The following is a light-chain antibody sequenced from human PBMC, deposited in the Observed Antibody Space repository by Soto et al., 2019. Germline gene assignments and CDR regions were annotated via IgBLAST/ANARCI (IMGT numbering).Light chain of an antibody. CDR1: QSVSSY. CDR3: QQRSNWPPWT. V-gene: IGKV3-11*01. J-gene: IGKJ1*01. Sequence: EIVLTQSPATLSLSPGERATLSCRASQSVSSYLAWYQQKPGQAPRLLIYDASNRATGIPARFSGSGSGTACTLTISSLEPDDFAVYYCQQRSNWPPWTFGQGTKVEIK. CDR2: DAS.